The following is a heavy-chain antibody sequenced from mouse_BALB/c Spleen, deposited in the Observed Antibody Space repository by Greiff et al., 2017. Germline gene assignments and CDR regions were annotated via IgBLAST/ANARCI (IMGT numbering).Heavy chain of an antibody. V-gene: IGHV3-2*02. CDR2: ISYSGST. CDR1: GYSITSDYA. J-gene: IGHJ2*01. Sequence: EVKLMESGPGLVKPSQSLSLTCTVTGYSITSDYAWNWIRQFPGNKLEWMGYISYSGSTSYNPSLKSRISITRDTSKNQFFLQLNSVTTEDTATYYCARRGGNYDWGQGTTLTVSS. D-gene: IGHD2-1*01. CDR3: ARRGGNYD.